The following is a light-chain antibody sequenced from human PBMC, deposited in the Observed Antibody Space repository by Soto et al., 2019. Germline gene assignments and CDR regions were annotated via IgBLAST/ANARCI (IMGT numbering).Light chain of an antibody. CDR2: KAY. V-gene: IGKV1-5*03. CDR3: KHYNSYSEA. CDR1: QTISSW. J-gene: IGKJ1*01. Sequence: DIQMTPSPSTLSWSVGDRVTNTCRASQTISSWLAWYQQKPGKAHKLLIYKAYTLKSGVQSRFSGSGSGTEFALTIRSLQPDDFATYYCKHYNSYSEAFGQGTKVDIK.